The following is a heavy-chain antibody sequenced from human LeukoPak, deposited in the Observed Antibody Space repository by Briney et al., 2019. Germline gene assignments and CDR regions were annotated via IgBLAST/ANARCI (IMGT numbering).Heavy chain of an antibody. CDR3: ARAPPPYCSGGSCYGVAFDI. J-gene: IGHJ3*02. D-gene: IGHD2-15*01. Sequence: SETLSLTCTVSGGSISSYYWSWIRQPPGKGLEWIGYIYYSGSTNYNPSLKSRVTISVDTSKNQFSLKLSSVIAADTAVYYCARAPPPYCSGGSCYGVAFDIWGQGTMVTVSS. CDR1: GGSISSYY. CDR2: IYYSGST. V-gene: IGHV4-59*01.